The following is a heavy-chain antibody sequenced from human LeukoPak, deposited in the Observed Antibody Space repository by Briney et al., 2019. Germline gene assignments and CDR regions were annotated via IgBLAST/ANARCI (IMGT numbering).Heavy chain of an antibody. J-gene: IGHJ6*03. Sequence: SVKVSCKASGYTFTNYGITWVRQAPGQGLEWMGGIVPIFGTANYAQKFQGRVTITTDESTSTAYMGLSSLRSEDTAVYYCAREGFSSGSVDYYYYMDVWGKGTTVTVSS. CDR3: AREGFSSGSVDYYYYMDV. D-gene: IGHD3-22*01. CDR1: GYTFTNYG. CDR2: IVPIFGTA. V-gene: IGHV1-69*05.